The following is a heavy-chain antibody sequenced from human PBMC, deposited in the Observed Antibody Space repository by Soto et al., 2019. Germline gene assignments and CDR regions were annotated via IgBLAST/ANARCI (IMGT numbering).Heavy chain of an antibody. J-gene: IGHJ4*02. D-gene: IGHD2-2*01. CDR1: GFAFNNYG. V-gene: IGHV3-21*01. CDR2: ISKSDYT. CDR3: AREDSIIIPAASDF. Sequence: GGSLRLSCTVSGFAFNNYGISWVRQAPGKGLEWVSSISKSDYTYYSDLVKGRFTISRDNAKNSVSLQMNTLRVEDTAVYYCAREDSIIIPAASDFWGQGPLVTVSS.